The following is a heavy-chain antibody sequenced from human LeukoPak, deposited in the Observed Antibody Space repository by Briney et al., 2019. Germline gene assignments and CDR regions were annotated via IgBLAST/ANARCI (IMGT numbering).Heavy chain of an antibody. D-gene: IGHD3-22*01. CDR2: ISSSSSYI. J-gene: IGHJ4*02. V-gene: IGHV3-21*04. CDR3: ARDRPNYYGSGGHYYRRDGDY. Sequence: GGSLRLSCAASGFTFSSYSMNWVRQAPGKGLEWVSSISSSSSYIYYADSVKGRFTISRDNAKNSLYLQMNSLRAEDTAVYYCARDRPNYYGSGGHYYRRDGDYWGRGTLVSVSS. CDR1: GFTFSSYS.